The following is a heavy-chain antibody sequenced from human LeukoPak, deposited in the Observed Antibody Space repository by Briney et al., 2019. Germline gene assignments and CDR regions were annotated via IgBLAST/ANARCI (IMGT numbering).Heavy chain of an antibody. J-gene: IGHJ6*02. CDR3: ARDLKQGRQDSYYGMDV. Sequence: GGSLRLSCAASGFTFSSCEMNWVRQPPGKGLEWVSYISSRGSAIYYADSVKGRFTISRDNAKNSLYLQMNSLRAEDTAVYYRARDLKQGRQDSYYGMDVWGQGTTVTVSS. V-gene: IGHV3-48*03. CDR1: GFTFSSCE. CDR2: ISSRGSAI. D-gene: IGHD3-10*01.